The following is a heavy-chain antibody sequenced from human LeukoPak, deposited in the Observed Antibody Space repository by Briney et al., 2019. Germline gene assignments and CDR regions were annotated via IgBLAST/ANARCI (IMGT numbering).Heavy chain of an antibody. Sequence: SETLSLTCAVYGGSFSGYYWSWIRQPPGKGLEWIGEINHSGSTNYNPSLKSRVTISVDTSKNQFSLKLSSVTAADTAVYYCARFSYDSSGYYYVAYWGQGTLVTVSS. J-gene: IGHJ4*02. CDR3: ARFSYDSSGYYYVAY. CDR1: GGSFSGYY. D-gene: IGHD3-22*01. CDR2: INHSGST. V-gene: IGHV4-34*01.